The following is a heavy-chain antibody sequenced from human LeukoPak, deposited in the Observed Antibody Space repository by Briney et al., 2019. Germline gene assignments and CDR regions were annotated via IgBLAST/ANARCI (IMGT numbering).Heavy chain of an antibody. Sequence: SETLSLTCTVSGGSISSGGYYWSWIRQHPGKGLKWIGSIYYSGGTYYNPSLKSRVTISVDTSKNHFSLKLRSVSAADSAVYYCARSSNPNWFDPWGQGTLVTVSS. CDR2: IYYSGGT. CDR3: ARSSNPNWFDP. CDR1: GGSISSGGYY. J-gene: IGHJ5*02. D-gene: IGHD2-15*01. V-gene: IGHV4-31*03.